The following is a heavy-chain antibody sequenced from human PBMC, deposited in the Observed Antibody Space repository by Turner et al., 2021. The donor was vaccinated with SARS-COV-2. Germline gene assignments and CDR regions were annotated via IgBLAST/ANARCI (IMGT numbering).Heavy chain of an antibody. CDR1: GFTFSSYG. V-gene: IGHV3-33*01. D-gene: IGHD6-19*01. J-gene: IGHJ4*02. Sequence: QVQLVESGGGVVQPGRSLRLYCAASGFTFSSYGIHWVRQAPGKGLGGVAFIWYDGSNKYYADSVKGRFTISRDNSKNTLYLQMNSLRAEDTAVYYCARDKGEGSSGWLIPSGSYYFDYWGQGTLVTVSS. CDR2: IWYDGSNK. CDR3: ARDKGEGSSGWLIPSGSYYFDY.